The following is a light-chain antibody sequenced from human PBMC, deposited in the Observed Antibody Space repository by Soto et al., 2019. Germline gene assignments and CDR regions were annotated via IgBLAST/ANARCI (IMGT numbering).Light chain of an antibody. CDR1: QSVSSN. J-gene: IGKJ3*01. V-gene: IGKV3-15*01. Sequence: EIVMTQSPATLSVSPGERATLSCRASQSVSSNLAWYQQKPGQAPRLLIYGASTRATGIPARFSGCGSGTEFTLTFSSLQSEDFAVYYCQQYNNWPFTFGPGTKVDIK. CDR3: QQYNNWPFT. CDR2: GAS.